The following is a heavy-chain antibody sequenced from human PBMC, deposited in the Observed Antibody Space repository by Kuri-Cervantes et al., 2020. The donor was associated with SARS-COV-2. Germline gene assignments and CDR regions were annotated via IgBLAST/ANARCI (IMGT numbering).Heavy chain of an antibody. V-gene: IGHV3-15*01. CDR3: TTLIDY. Sequence: GESLKISCKGSGYSFTSYWIGWVRQMPGKGLEWVGRIKSKTDGGTTDYAAPVKGRFTISRDDSKNTLYLQMNSLKTEDAAVYYCTTLIDYWGQGALVTVSS. CDR1: GYSFTSYW. J-gene: IGHJ4*02. CDR2: IKSKTDGGTT.